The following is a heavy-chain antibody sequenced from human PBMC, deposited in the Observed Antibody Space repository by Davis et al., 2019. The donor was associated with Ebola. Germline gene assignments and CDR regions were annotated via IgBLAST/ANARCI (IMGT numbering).Heavy chain of an antibody. D-gene: IGHD1-26*01. CDR3: AKTKGWELLLFYLDY. J-gene: IGHJ4*02. CDR1: GFVFSSYV. V-gene: IGHV3-23*01. CDR2: LGLSADT. Sequence: GESLKISCAASGFVFSSYVMSWVRRAPGQGLEWVSTLGLSADTYYADSVKGRFTISRDNSKNTLYLQMDSLRAEDTAVYYCAKTKGWELLLFYLDYWGQGTLVTVSS.